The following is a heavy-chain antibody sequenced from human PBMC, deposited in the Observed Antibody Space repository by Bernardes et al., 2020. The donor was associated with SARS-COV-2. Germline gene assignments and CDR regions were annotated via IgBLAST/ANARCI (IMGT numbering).Heavy chain of an antibody. Sequence: GGSLRLSCAASGFTFSSYGMHWVRQAPGKGLEWVAVIWYDGSNKYYADSVKGRFTISRDNSKNTLYLQMNSLRAEDTAVYYCASHIAAPTFDYWGQGTLVTVSS. CDR2: IWYDGSNK. V-gene: IGHV3-33*01. CDR1: GFTFSSYG. D-gene: IGHD6-6*01. CDR3: ASHIAAPTFDY. J-gene: IGHJ4*02.